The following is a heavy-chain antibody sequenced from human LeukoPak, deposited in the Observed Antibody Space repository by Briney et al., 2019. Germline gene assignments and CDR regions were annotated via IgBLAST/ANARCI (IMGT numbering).Heavy chain of an antibody. D-gene: IGHD3-10*01. V-gene: IGHV4-4*02. Sequence: SGTLSLTCAVSGGSISSSYWWSWVRQPPGKGLEWIGEVYHSGSTNYNPSLKSRVTISVDTSKNQFSLKLSSVTAADTAVYYCARASATMVRGVIIKAPYYYYYYMDVWGKGTTVTVSS. CDR1: GGSISSSYW. J-gene: IGHJ6*03. CDR2: VYHSGST. CDR3: ARASATMVRGVIIKAPYYYYYYMDV.